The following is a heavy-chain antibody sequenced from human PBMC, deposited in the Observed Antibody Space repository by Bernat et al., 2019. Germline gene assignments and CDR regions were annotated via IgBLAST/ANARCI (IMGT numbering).Heavy chain of an antibody. J-gene: IGHJ4*02. CDR3: ARDKLSVAEAFDY. CDR2: ISGYTGNT. D-gene: IGHD6-19*01. V-gene: IGHV1-18*04. CDR1: GYTFTSYG. Sequence: QVQLVQSGAEVKKPGASMRVSCKATGYTFTSYGVSWVRQAPGQGLEWMGWISGYTGNTNYAQNLRGRITVTTDTSTSTAYMELRTLSSDDTAVYYCARDKLSVAEAFDYWGQGTLVTVSS.